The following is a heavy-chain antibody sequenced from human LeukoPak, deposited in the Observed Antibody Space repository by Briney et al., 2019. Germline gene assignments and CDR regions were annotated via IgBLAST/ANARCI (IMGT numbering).Heavy chain of an antibody. CDR2: INARGGTT. D-gene: IGHD6-13*01. Sequence: GGSLRVSCAASGFTLTTYAMSWVPQAPGKGPEWVSSINARGGTTYYADSVKGRFTISKDSSKNTLFLQINYLRDEDAAVYYCAKGSWDTFDYWGQGALVTVSS. CDR1: GFTLTTYA. J-gene: IGHJ4*02. V-gene: IGHV3-23*01. CDR3: AKGSWDTFDY.